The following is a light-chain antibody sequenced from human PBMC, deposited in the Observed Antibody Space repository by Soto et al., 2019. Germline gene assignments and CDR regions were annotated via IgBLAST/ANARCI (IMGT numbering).Light chain of an antibody. J-gene: IGKJ4*01. V-gene: IGKV3-15*01. CDR3: QQNNKWPPVT. CDR1: QTISND. Sequence: EVVMTQSPATVSVSPGEGVTLSCRASQTISNDLAWYQQKPGQAPRLLIYAAPTRATGVPARFSGGGSGREFTLTISSLQSEDFAFYYCQQNNKWPPVTFGGGTKVEIK. CDR2: AAP.